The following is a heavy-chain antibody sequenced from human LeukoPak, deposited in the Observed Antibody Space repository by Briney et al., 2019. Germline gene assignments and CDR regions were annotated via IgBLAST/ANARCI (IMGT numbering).Heavy chain of an antibody. CDR2: IKQDGSDK. Sequence: GGSLRLSCAASGFTFSTSWMTWVRQAPGKGLEWVANIKQDGSDKYYMDSVKGRFTISRDNAKNSLYLQMNSLRAEDTAVYYCAKDFRIGYSAHFDYWGQGALVTVSS. D-gene: IGHD2-21*01. V-gene: IGHV3-7*03. J-gene: IGHJ4*02. CDR3: AKDFRIGYSAHFDY. CDR1: GFTFSTSW.